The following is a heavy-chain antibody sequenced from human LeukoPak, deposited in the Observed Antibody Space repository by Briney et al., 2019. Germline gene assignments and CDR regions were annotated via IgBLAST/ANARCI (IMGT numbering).Heavy chain of an antibody. Sequence: ASVKVSCKASGYTFTMYYIHWVRQAPGQGLEWMGMINPSDGATTYAQRFQGRVTMTRDMSTTTVYMDLRSLRSEDTAVYYCASPLYCSSTSCLSHWGQGTLVTVSS. CDR1: GYTFTMYY. V-gene: IGHV1-46*01. CDR2: INPSDGAT. J-gene: IGHJ4*02. D-gene: IGHD2-2*01. CDR3: ASPLYCSSTSCLSH.